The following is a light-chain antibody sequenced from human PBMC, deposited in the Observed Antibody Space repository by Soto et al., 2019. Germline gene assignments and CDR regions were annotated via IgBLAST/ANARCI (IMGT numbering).Light chain of an antibody. Sequence: QSVLTQPASVSGSPGQSIPISCTGTSSDVGRYDLVSWYQHHPGKAPKVMIYEVSKRPSGLSNRFSASKSGNTASLTISGLQADDEAEYYCSSYAGSTTYVVFGGGTKLTVL. V-gene: IGLV2-23*02. CDR1: SSDVGRYDL. J-gene: IGLJ2*01. CDR3: SSYAGSTTYVV. CDR2: EVS.